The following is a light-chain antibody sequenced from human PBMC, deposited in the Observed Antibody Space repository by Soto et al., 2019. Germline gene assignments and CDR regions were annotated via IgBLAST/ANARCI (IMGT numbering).Light chain of an antibody. J-gene: IGKJ1*01. CDR3: QRYNSNSRT. Sequence: DIQLTQSPSTLSASVGDRVTITCRASQNVNSWVAWYQQKPGKAPKFLTYDASNLESGVPSRFSGRGSGTEFTLTISNLQPDDFATYYCQRYNSNSRTFGQGTKV. CDR1: QNVNSW. V-gene: IGKV1-5*01. CDR2: DAS.